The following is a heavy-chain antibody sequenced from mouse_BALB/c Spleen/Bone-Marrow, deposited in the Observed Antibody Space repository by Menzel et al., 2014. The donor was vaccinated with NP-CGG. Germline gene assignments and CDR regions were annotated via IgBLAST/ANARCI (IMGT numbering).Heavy chain of an antibody. CDR2: ISSGSSTI. V-gene: IGHV5-17*02. J-gene: IGHJ2*01. D-gene: IGHD1-1*01. CDR1: GFTFSSFG. Sequence: EVKLVESGGGLVQPGGSRKLSCAASGFTFSSFGMHWARQAPEKGLEWVAYISSGSSTIYYADTVMGRFAISRDNPKHTLFLQMTSLRSEDTAMYYCARSGSSSGYFDYWGQGTTLTVSS. CDR3: ARSGSSSGYFDY.